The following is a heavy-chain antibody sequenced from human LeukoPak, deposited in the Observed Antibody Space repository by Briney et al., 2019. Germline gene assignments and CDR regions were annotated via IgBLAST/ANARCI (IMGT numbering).Heavy chain of an antibody. Sequence: GGSLRLSCAASGFTFSNYWMSWVRQAPGKGLEWVGNIKQDGSEKYYVDSVKGRFTISRDNARNSLYLQMNSLRAEDTAVYYCARNGAPVVTAITPYYYMDVWGKGTSVTISS. J-gene: IGHJ6*03. CDR2: IKQDGSEK. D-gene: IGHD2-21*02. CDR1: GFTFSNYW. CDR3: ARNGAPVVTAITPYYYMDV. V-gene: IGHV3-7*01.